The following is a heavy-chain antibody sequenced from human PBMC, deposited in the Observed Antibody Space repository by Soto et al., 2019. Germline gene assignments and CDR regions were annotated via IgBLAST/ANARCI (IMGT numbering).Heavy chain of an antibody. CDR2: TKTKAQGGTI. D-gene: IGHD3-22*01. V-gene: IGHV3-15*07. CDR1: GFSLSDHW. CDR3: NTDLYYDSGGLCF. Sequence: EVQLVESGGGLVEPGGSLTVSCAASGFSLSDHWMNWVRQAPGKGLEWVGRTKTKAQGGTIDFAAPVNGRFTMSRDDSKNILYLQMNSLKTEDTAVYYCNTDLYYDSGGLCFWGQGTLVTVSS. J-gene: IGHJ4*02.